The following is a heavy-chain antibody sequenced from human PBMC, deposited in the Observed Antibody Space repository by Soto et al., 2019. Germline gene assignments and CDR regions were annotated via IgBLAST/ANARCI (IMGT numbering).Heavy chain of an antibody. CDR3: ARALYDSSGYYFDY. J-gene: IGHJ4*02. Sequence: SETLSLTCTVSGGSISSGDYYWSWIRQPPGKGLEWIGYIYYSGSTYYNPSLKSRVTISVDTSKNQFSLKLNSVTAADTAVYYCARALYDSSGYYFDYWGQGTPVTVSS. CDR2: IYYSGST. CDR1: GGSISSGDYY. D-gene: IGHD3-22*01. V-gene: IGHV4-30-4*01.